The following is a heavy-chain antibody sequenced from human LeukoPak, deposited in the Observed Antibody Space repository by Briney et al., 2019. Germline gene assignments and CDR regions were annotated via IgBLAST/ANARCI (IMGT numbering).Heavy chain of an antibody. D-gene: IGHD2-2*01. V-gene: IGHV4-34*01. J-gene: IGHJ4*02. CDR1: GGSFSGYY. Sequence: SETLTLTCAVYGGSFSGYYWSWIRQPPGKGLEWIGEINHSGSTNYNPSLKSRVTISVDTSKNQFSLKLSSVPAADTAVYYCERVDGSSTSCYADYWGQGTLVTVSS. CDR3: ERVDGSSTSCYADY. CDR2: INHSGST.